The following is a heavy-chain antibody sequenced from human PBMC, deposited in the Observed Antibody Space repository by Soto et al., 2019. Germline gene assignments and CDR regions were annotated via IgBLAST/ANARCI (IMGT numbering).Heavy chain of an antibody. V-gene: IGHV4-31*03. CDR2: IYYSGST. J-gene: IGHJ4*02. Sequence: SETLSLTCTVSGGSISSGGYYWSWIRQHPGKGLEWIGYIYYSGSTYYNPSLKSRVTISVDTSKNQFSLKLSSVTAADTAVYYCARSADCGGDCYSPYGHDYWGQGTLVTVSS. CDR3: ARSADCGGDCYSPYGHDY. CDR1: GGSISSGGYY. D-gene: IGHD2-21*02.